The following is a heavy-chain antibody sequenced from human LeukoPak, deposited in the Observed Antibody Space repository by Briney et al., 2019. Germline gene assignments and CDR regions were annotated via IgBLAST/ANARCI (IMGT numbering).Heavy chain of an antibody. CDR2: INPDSGFT. CDR1: GYKFTDDY. CDR3: APTAEAYTSWWKV. D-gene: IGHD3-16*01. Sequence: SVTVSSKASGYKFTDDYMHWVRQAPGQGREFMGWINPDSGFTNYAQKVKGRVTMTRDTSISTAYLEVRSLTSDDTAVYYCAPTAEAYTSWWKVWGQGTLVTVSS. J-gene: IGHJ4*02. V-gene: IGHV1-2*02.